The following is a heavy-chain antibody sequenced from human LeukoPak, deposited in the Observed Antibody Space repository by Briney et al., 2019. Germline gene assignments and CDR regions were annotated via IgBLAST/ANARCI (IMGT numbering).Heavy chain of an antibody. CDR1: GFSFSTYT. J-gene: IGHJ4*02. V-gene: IGHV3-64*02. CDR2: IASNGGTK. CDR3: ASEYCTTNSCYIWGLGY. D-gene: IGHD2-2*02. Sequence: GSLRLSCAASGFSFSTYTMRWVRQAPGKGLEYVSGIASNGGTKYYADSVKGRFTISRDNFKNTVYLQMDSLRTEDMAVYYCASEYCTTNSCYIWGLGYWGQGTLVTVSS.